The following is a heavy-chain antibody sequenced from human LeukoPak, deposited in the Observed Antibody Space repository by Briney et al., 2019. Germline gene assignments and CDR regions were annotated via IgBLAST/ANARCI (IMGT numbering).Heavy chain of an antibody. CDR2: IYYSGSP. V-gene: IGHV4-39*07. J-gene: IGHJ5*02. CDR3: ARVPVNIWENWFDP. D-gene: IGHD1-26*01. CDR1: GGSISSSSYS. Sequence: SETLSLTCTVSGGSISSSSYSWGWIRQPPGKALEWIGSIYYSGSPYYNPSLKSRVTISVDTSKNQFSLKLSSVTAADTAVYYCARVPVNIWENWFDPWGQGTLVIVSS.